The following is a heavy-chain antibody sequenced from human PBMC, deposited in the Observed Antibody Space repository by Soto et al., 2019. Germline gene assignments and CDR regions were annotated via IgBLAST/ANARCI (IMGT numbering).Heavy chain of an antibody. CDR2: IYYNGNT. V-gene: IGHV4-59*11. D-gene: IGHD2-8*01. Sequence: QVQLQESGPGLVKPSETLSLTWTVSGGSISNHYWSWIRQPPGKGVEWIGYIYYNGNTNDNPSLNSPDTMSVDPSKNQFSMKLSAVTAADTAGYYCARSLWYAGYWGRGNMVTV. J-gene: IGHJ4*02. CDR3: ARSLWYAGY. CDR1: GGSISNHY.